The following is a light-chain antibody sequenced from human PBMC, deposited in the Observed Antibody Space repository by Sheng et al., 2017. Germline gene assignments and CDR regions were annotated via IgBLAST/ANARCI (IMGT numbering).Light chain of an antibody. CDR2: ENN. CDR1: SSNIGNNY. V-gene: IGLV1-51*02. CDR3: GTWDNSLRVGV. J-gene: IGLJ2*01. Sequence: QSVLTQPPSVSAAPGQKVTISCSGSSSNIGNNYVSWYQQLPGAAPKLLMFENNKRPSGIPDRFSGSKSGTSATLGIAGLPTGDEADYYCGTWDNSLRVGVFGGGTKLTVL.